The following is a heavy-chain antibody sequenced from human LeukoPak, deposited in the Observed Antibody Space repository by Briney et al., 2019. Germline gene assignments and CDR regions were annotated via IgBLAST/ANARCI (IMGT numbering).Heavy chain of an antibody. D-gene: IGHD2-2*01. V-gene: IGHV3-48*02. CDR1: GFTFSSYS. CDR3: ARGRYCSSTSCYYFDY. J-gene: IGHJ4*02. CDR2: ISSSSSTI. Sequence: GGSLRLSCAASGFTFSSYSMNWVRQAPGKGLEWVSYISSSSSTIYYADSVKGRFTISRDNAKNSLYLQMNSLRDEDTAVYYCARGRYCSSTSCYYFDYWGQGTLVTVSS.